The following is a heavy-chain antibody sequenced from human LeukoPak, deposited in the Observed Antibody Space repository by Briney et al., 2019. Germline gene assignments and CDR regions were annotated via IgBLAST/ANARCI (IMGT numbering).Heavy chain of an antibody. V-gene: IGHV3-23*01. D-gene: IGHD1-26*01. J-gene: IGHJ4*02. Sequence: GGSLRLSCAASGFTLSSYAMSWVRQAPGKGLEWVSAISDSGNTYHADSVKGRFNISRDNSKNTLYLQMNSLRAGDTAVYYCAKLRVGALDYWGQGTLVTVSS. CDR3: AKLRVGALDY. CDR2: ISDSGNT. CDR1: GFTLSSYA.